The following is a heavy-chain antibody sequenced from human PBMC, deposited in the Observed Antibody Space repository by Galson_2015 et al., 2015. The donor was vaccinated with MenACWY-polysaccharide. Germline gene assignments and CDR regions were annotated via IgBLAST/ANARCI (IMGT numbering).Heavy chain of an antibody. D-gene: IGHD3-16*01. CDR3: ARLFGGVTTYDY. Sequence: SLRLSCAASGFTFGNYWMSWVSQAPGKGLEWVASIKPDGSDKYYVDSVKGRFIISRDNAQNSLFLQMSNLRAEDTAVYYRARLFGGVTTYDYWGQGTLVTVSS. CDR2: IKPDGSDK. CDR1: GFTFGNYW. V-gene: IGHV3-7*01. J-gene: IGHJ4*02.